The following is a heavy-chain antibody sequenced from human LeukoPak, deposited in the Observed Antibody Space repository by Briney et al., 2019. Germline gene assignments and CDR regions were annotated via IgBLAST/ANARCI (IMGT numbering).Heavy chain of an antibody. CDR3: ARGQARGVVVVVAATTPLSDY. V-gene: IGHV1-8*03. J-gene: IGHJ4*02. D-gene: IGHD2-15*01. CDR2: MNPNSGNT. CDR1: GYTFTSYD. Sequence: ASVKVSCKASGYTFTSYDINWVRQATGQGLEWMGWMNPNSGNTGYAQKFQGRVTITRNTSISTAYMELSSLRSEDTAVYYCARGQARGVVVVVAATTPLSDYWGQGTLVTVSS.